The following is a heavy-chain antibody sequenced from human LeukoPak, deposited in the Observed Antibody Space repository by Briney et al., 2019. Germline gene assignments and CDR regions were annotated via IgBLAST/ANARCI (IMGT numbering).Heavy chain of an antibody. J-gene: IGHJ4*02. CDR1: GFTFNDYA. Sequence: GGSLRLSCAASGFTFNDYAMSWVRQAPGKGLERVSGIYWNGGSTGYADSVKGRFTISRDNAKNSLYLQMNSLRAEDTALYYCARLKGYDFWSGFDYWGQGTLVTVSS. CDR3: ARLKGYDFWSGFDY. V-gene: IGHV3-20*04. CDR2: IYWNGGST. D-gene: IGHD3-3*01.